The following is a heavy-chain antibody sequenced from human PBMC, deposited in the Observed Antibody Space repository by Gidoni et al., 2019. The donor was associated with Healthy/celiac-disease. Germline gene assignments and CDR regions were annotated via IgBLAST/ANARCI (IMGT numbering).Heavy chain of an antibody. D-gene: IGHD4-4*01. V-gene: IGHV1-69*06. CDR3: ARAGSTYHWFDP. Sequence: QVQLAQSGAEVKKPGSSVKVSCKASGGTFSSYAISWVRQAPGQGLEWRGGIIPLFGTANYAQKFQGRVTITADKSTSTAYMELSSLRSEDTAVYYCARAGSTYHWFDPWGQGTLVTVSS. J-gene: IGHJ5*02. CDR2: IIPLFGTA. CDR1: GGTFSSYA.